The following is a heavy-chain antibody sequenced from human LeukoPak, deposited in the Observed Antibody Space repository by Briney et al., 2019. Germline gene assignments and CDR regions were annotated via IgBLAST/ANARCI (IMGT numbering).Heavy chain of an antibody. V-gene: IGHV3-30-3*01. CDR1: GFTFSSYA. Sequence: GGSLRLSCAASGFTFSSYAMHWVRQAPGKGLEWVAVISYDGSNKYYADSVKGRFTISRDNSKNTLYLQMNSLRAEDTAVYYCARDSLAVAGSWAPYYYYGMDVWGQGTTVTVSS. CDR2: ISYDGSNK. J-gene: IGHJ6*02. CDR3: ARDSLAVAGSWAPYYYYGMDV. D-gene: IGHD6-19*01.